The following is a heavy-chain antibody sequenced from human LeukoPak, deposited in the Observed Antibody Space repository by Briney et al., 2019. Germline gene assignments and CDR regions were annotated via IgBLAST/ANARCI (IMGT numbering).Heavy chain of an antibody. CDR2: ISYDGSNK. Sequence: PGRSLRLSCAASGFTFSSYGMHWVRQAPGKGLEWVAVISYDGSNKYYADSVKGRFTISRDNSKNTLYLQMNSLRAEDTAVYYCAKEVIGWNSPHFDYWGQGTLVTVSS. J-gene: IGHJ4*02. CDR1: GFTFSSYG. V-gene: IGHV3-30*18. CDR3: AKEVIGWNSPHFDY. D-gene: IGHD1-7*01.